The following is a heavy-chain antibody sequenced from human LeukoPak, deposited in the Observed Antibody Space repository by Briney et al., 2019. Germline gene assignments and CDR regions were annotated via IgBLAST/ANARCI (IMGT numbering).Heavy chain of an antibody. CDR1: GFTLSYKS. CDR3: VRRKAGGSLDY. V-gene: IGHV3-21*01. CDR2: ITSSSSYI. J-gene: IGHJ4*02. D-gene: IGHD3-16*01. Sequence: GGSLRLSCAASGFTLSYKSMHWVRQAPGKGLEWVSSITSSSSYIYYADSVKGRFTTSRDNAKNSLYLQMNSLRAEDTAVYYCVRRKAGGSLDYWGQGTLVTVSS.